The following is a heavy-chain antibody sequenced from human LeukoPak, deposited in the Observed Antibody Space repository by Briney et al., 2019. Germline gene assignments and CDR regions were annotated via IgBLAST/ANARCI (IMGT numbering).Heavy chain of an antibody. J-gene: IGHJ4*02. CDR1: GDSISSSSYY. Sequence: SETLSLTCIVSGDSISSSSYYWGWIRQPPGTGLEWIGSIYNSGSTHYNPSLKSRVTISVDTSKNQFSLRLSSVTAADTAVYYCARHAYYGAKDFDYWGQGTLVTVSS. CDR2: IYNSGST. CDR3: ARHAYYGAKDFDY. D-gene: IGHD4-23*01. V-gene: IGHV4-39*01.